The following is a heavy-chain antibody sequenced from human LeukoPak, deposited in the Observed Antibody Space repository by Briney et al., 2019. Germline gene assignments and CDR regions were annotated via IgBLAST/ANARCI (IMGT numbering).Heavy chain of an antibody. Sequence: GGSLRLSCAASGFTFSSYAMSWVRQAPGKGLEWVSGISGSGGSTYYADSVKGRFTISRDTSKNTPYLQMNSLRAEDTAVYYCAKCARVDWLPIDYWGQGTLVTVSS. J-gene: IGHJ4*02. CDR1: GFTFSSYA. CDR3: AKCARVDWLPIDY. V-gene: IGHV3-23*01. D-gene: IGHD3-9*01. CDR2: ISGSGGST.